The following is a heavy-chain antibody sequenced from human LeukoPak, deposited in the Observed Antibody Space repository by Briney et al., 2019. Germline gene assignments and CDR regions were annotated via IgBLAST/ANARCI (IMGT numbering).Heavy chain of an antibody. CDR1: GYTFINYY. CDR2: INPNAGNT. Sequence: SSGKVSCKASGYTFINYYVHWVRQAPGQGPEYMGIINPNAGNTNYAQKFQGRITMTRDTSTTTVYMELSSLVSEDMAVYYCARERPSKCYFDYWGQGTLVTVSS. CDR3: ARERPSKCYFDY. J-gene: IGHJ4*02. V-gene: IGHV1-46*01.